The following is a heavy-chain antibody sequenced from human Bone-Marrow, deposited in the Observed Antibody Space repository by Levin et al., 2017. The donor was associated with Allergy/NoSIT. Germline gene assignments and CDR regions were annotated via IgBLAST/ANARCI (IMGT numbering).Heavy chain of an antibody. Sequence: SQTLSLTCAVSGDSVSSFYWGWIRQPPGKGLEWIGYIHYTGSTNYNSSLKSRVTISADTSKNKFSLKLSSVTAADSAVYYCARGFRGYSYGFDYWGQGALVTVSS. V-gene: IGHV4-59*08. D-gene: IGHD5-18*01. CDR1: GDSVSSFY. CDR3: ARGFRGYSYGFDY. CDR2: IHYTGST. J-gene: IGHJ4*02.